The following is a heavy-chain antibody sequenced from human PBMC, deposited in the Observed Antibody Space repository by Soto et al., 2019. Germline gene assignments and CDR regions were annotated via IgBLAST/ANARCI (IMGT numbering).Heavy chain of an antibody. CDR1: GFTVSSNY. CDR2: IYSGGTT. D-gene: IGHD1-1*01. V-gene: IGHV3-53*04. J-gene: IGHJ6*02. Sequence: EVQLVESGGGLVQPGGSLRLSCAASGFTVSSNYMSWVRQAPGKGLEWVSVIYSGGTTYYADSVKGRFTISRHNSKNTLYLQMNSLRAEDTAMYYCARGNEGFRDSRSYYYDMDVWGQGTTVTVSS. CDR3: ARGNEGFRDSRSYYYDMDV.